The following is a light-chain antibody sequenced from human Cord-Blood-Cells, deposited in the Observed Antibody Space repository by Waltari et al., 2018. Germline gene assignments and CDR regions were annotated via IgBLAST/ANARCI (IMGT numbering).Light chain of an antibody. J-gene: IGLJ1*01. Sequence: SSELTQDPAVSVALGQTVRITCQGDSLSSYYASWYQQQPGQAPVLVIYGKNNRPSGIPDRFSGSSSGNTASLTITGAQAEDEADYYCNSRDSSGNHLYVFGTGTKVTVL. V-gene: IGLV3-19*01. CDR2: GKN. CDR1: SLSSYY. CDR3: NSRDSSGNHLYV.